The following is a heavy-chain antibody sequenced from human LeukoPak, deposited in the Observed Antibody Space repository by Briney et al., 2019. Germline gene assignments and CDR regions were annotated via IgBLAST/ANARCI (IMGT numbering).Heavy chain of an antibody. V-gene: IGHV4-59*01. Sequence: SETLSLSCTVSGGSTNRDYWSWIRQPPGKGLEWIGCIYYSGNTNYNPSLKSRVTISVDTSNNQFSLKLSSVTAADTAVYYCARQGSTRNYVFDDWGQGTLVTVSS. D-gene: IGHD3-10*01. CDR1: GGSTNRDY. J-gene: IGHJ4*02. CDR3: ARQGSTRNYVFDD. CDR2: IYYSGNT.